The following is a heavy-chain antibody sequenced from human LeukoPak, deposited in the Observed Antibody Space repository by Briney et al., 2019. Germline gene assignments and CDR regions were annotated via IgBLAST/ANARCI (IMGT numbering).Heavy chain of an antibody. Sequence: ASVKVSCKASGYTFTSYDINWVRQATGQGLEWMGWMNPDSGDTAYAQKFQGRITMTRSTSINTAYMELSSLRSEDTAVYYCARGLGTYDSSELTWPMISIWGQGTVVTVSS. D-gene: IGHD3-22*01. J-gene: IGHJ4*02. V-gene: IGHV1-8*01. CDR2: MNPDSGDT. CDR1: GYTFTSYD. CDR3: ARGLGTYDSSELTWPMISI.